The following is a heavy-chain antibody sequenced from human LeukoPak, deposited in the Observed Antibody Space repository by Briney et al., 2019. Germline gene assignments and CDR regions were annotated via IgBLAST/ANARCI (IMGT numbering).Heavy chain of an antibody. CDR3: AKFRTGYSYGTSLEFDY. J-gene: IGHJ4*02. CDR1: GFTFSSYE. V-gene: IGHV3-48*03. D-gene: IGHD5-18*01. Sequence: QPGGSLRLSCAASGFTFSSYEMNWVRQAPGKGLEWVSYISSSGSTIYYADSVKGRFTISRDNSKNTLYLQMNSLRAEDTAVYYCAKFRTGYSYGTSLEFDYWGQGTLVTVSS. CDR2: ISSSGSTI.